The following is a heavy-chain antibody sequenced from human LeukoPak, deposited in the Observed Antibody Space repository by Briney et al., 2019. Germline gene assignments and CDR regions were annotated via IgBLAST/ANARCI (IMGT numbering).Heavy chain of an antibody. V-gene: IGHV3-74*01. CDR2: INSDWSST. CDR1: GFTFSSYW. CDR3: ARDRFGSGSYVPHNWFDP. Sequence: PGGSLRLSCAASGFTFSSYWMHWVRQPPAKELVWVSRINSDWSSTSYADSVKGRFTNSRENAKNTLYLQMNSLRAEDTAVYYCARDRFGSGSYVPHNWFDPWGQGTLVTVSS. D-gene: IGHD3-10*01. J-gene: IGHJ5*02.